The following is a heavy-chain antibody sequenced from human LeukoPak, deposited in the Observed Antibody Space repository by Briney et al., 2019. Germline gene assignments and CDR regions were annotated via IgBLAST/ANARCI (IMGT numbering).Heavy chain of an antibody. J-gene: IGHJ3*02. Sequence: SETLSLTCTVSGGSISSGDYYWSWIRQPPGKGLEWIGYIYYSGSTYYNPSLKSRVTVSVDTSKNQFSLKLSSVTAADTAVYYCARHNGIAVAGTDAFDIWGQGTMVTVSS. V-gene: IGHV4-39*01. CDR3: ARHNGIAVAGTDAFDI. CDR1: GGSISSGDYY. D-gene: IGHD6-19*01. CDR2: IYYSGST.